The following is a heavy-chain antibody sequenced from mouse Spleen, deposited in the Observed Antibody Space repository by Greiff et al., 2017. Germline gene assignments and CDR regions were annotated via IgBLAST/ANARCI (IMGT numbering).Heavy chain of an antibody. J-gene: IGHJ4*01. CDR1: GYTFTSYW. CDR3: ARSPLYGSSAGDAMDY. Sequence: VQLQQPGAELVRPGTSVKLSCKASGYTFTSYWMHWVKQRPGQGLEWIGVIDPSDSYTNYNQKFKGKATLTVDTSSSTAYMQLSSLTSEDSAVYYCARSPLYGSSAGDAMDYWGQGTSVTVSS. D-gene: IGHD1-1*01. V-gene: IGHV1-59*01. CDR2: IDPSDSYT.